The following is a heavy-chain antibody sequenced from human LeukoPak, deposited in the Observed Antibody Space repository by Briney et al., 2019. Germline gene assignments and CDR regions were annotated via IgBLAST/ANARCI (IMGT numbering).Heavy chain of an antibody. CDR3: AKLGLRYFDWPYY. CDR2: ISGSGGST. D-gene: IGHD3-9*01. J-gene: IGHJ4*02. V-gene: IGHV3-23*01. Sequence: PGGSLRLSCAAPGFTFSSYAMSWVRQAPGKGLEWVSAISGSGGSTYYADSVKGRFTISRDNSKNTLYLQMNSLRAEDTAVYYCAKLGLRYFDWPYYWGQGTLVTVSS. CDR1: GFTFSSYA.